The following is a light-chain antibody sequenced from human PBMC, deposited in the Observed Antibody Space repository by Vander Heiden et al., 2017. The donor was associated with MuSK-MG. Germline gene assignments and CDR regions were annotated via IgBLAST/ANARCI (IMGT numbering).Light chain of an antibody. CDR2: DAS. Sequence: DIVLTQSPATLSLSPGERATLSCRASQSISNYLAWYQQKPGQAPRLLISDASNRATDIPARFSGSRSGTDFTLTISSLEPEDFAVYYCQQRSNGPPLTFGGGTKVEIK. J-gene: IGKJ4*01. V-gene: IGKV3-11*01. CDR1: QSISNY. CDR3: QQRSNGPPLT.